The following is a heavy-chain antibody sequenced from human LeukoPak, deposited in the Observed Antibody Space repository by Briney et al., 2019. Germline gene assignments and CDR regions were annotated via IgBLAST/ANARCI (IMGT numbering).Heavy chain of an antibody. J-gene: IGHJ4*02. CDR1: GGSIRSHY. D-gene: IGHD1-26*01. CDR3: ARERWEGGSFVMGFDY. V-gene: IGHV4-59*11. CDR2: IYYTGST. Sequence: SETLSLTCSVSGGSIRSHYWNWIRQPPGKGLEWLGYIYYTGSTYYNPSLKSRVTISVDTSKNQFSLRLSSVTAADTAVYYCARERWEGGSFVMGFDYWGQGALVTVSS.